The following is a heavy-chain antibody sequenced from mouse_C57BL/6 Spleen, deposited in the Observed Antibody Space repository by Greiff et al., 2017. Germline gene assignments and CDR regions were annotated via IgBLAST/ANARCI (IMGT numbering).Heavy chain of an antibody. CDR2: INPNYGTT. D-gene: IGHD1-2*01. CDR1: GYSFTDYN. V-gene: IGHV1-39*01. Sequence: LVESGPELVKPGASVKISCKASGYSFTDYNMNWVKQSNGKSLEWIGVINPNYGTTSYNQKFKGKATLTVDKSSSTAYMQLNSLTSDDSAVYYGGRGVGYGWGFDYWGQGTLVTVSA. CDR3: GRGVGYGWGFDY. J-gene: IGHJ3*01.